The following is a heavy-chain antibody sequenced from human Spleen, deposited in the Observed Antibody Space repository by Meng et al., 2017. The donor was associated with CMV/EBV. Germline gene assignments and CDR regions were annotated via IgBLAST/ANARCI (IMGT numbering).Heavy chain of an antibody. Sequence: GGSLRLSCAASGFTFSSYSMNWVRQAPGKGLEWVSSISSSSSYIYYADSVKGRFTISRDNAKNSLFLQMNSLRAEDTAVYYCVRDGFHDVSGYWLGYFDYWGQGTLVTVSS. CDR3: VRDGFHDVSGYWLGYFDY. D-gene: IGHD3-22*01. CDR1: GFTFSSYS. V-gene: IGHV3-21*01. J-gene: IGHJ4*02. CDR2: ISSSSSYI.